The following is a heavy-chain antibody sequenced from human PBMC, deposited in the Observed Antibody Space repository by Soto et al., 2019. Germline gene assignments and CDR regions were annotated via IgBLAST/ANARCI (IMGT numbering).Heavy chain of an antibody. J-gene: IGHJ5*02. D-gene: IGHD6-13*01. V-gene: IGHV1-69*01. CDR3: ARGATHVRSWYFWFDP. Sequence: QVQLVQSGAEVRMPGSSVKVSCKASGGTFSTYPINWVRQAPGQGLEWMGGIIPLFGTTNYAQKCKGRVTITADESTSTAYMELSSVTAEDAAVYYCARGATHVRSWYFWFDPWGQGTPVTVA. CDR1: GGTFSTYP. CDR2: IIPLFGTT.